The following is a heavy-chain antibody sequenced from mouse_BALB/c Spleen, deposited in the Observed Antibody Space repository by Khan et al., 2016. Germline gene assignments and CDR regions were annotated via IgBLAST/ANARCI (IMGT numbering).Heavy chain of an antibody. Sequence: VQLQQSGAELVKPGASVKLSCTDSGFSIKDTYMHWVKQRPEQGLEWIGRIDPANGNTKYDPKFQGKATITADTSCHKAYLQLSSPTSEDTAVYYCARGDWYFDFWGAGTTVTVSS. J-gene: IGHJ1*01. CDR1: GFSIKDTY. CDR2: IDPANGNT. CDR3: ARGDWYFDF. V-gene: IGHV14-3*02.